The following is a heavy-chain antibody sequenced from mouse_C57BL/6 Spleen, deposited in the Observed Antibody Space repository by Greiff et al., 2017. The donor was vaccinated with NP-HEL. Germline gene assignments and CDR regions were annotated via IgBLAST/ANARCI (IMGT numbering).Heavy chain of an antibody. CDR2: INPSTGGT. V-gene: IGHV1-42*01. CDR3: ARSDHDGYYVWYFDV. J-gene: IGHJ1*03. CDR1: GYSFTGYY. D-gene: IGHD2-3*01. Sequence: VQLQQSGPELVKPGASVKISCKASGYSFTGYYMNWVKQSPEKSLEWIGEINPSTGGTTYNQKFKAKATLTVDKSSSTAYMQLKSLTSEDSAVYYCARSDHDGYYVWYFDVWGTGTTVTVSS.